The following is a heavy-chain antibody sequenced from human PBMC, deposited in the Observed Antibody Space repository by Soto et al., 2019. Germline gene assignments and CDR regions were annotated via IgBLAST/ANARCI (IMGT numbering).Heavy chain of an antibody. CDR1: GGTFSSYA. V-gene: IGHV1-69*13. CDR3: ARYMITFGGVLSGMDV. J-gene: IGHJ6*02. Sequence: SVKVSCKASGGTFSSYAISWVRQAPGQGLEWMGGIIPIFGTANYAQKFQGRVTITADESTSTAYMELSSLRSEDTAVYYCARYMITFGGVLSGMDVWGQGTPVTVSS. CDR2: IIPIFGTA. D-gene: IGHD3-16*01.